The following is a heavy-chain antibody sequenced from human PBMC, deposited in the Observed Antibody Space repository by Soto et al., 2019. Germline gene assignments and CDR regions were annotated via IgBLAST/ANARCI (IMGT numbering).Heavy chain of an antibody. D-gene: IGHD1-26*01. Sequence: QVQLVESGGGVVQPGRSLRLSCAASGFTFTSYAMHWVRQAPGKGLEWVAVISYDGSKKYDADSVKGRFTISRYNSKNTLYLQMNSLRAEDTAVYYCARDEWDYYNGMDVWGQGTTVTVSS. CDR2: ISYDGSKK. V-gene: IGHV3-30-3*01. CDR1: GFTFTSYA. CDR3: ARDEWDYYNGMDV. J-gene: IGHJ6*02.